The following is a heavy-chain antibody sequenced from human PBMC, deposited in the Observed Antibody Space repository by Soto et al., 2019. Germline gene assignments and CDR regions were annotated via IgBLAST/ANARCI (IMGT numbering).Heavy chain of an antibody. CDR3: ARIGSSSEIDYYYYGMDV. D-gene: IGHD6-6*01. V-gene: IGHV1-69*06. J-gene: IGHJ6*02. CDR2: IIPIFGTA. Sequence: QVQLVQSGAEVKKPGSSVKVSCTASGGTFSSYAISWVRQAPGQGLEWMGGIIPIFGTANYAQKFQGRVTITADKSTSTAYMELSSLRSEDTAVYYCARIGSSSEIDYYYYGMDVWGQGTTVTVSS. CDR1: GGTFSSYA.